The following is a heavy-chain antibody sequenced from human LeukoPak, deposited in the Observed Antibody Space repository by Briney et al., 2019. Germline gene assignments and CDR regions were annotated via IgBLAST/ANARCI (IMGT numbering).Heavy chain of an antibody. J-gene: IGHJ3*02. CDR3: ARHGGIEAFDI. V-gene: IGHV4-59*01. CDR1: GGSISSYY. CDR2: IYYSGST. D-gene: IGHD3-16*01. Sequence: SETLSLTCTVSGGSISSYYWSWIRQPPGKGLEWIGYIYYSGSTNYNPSLKSRVTISVDTSKNQFSLKLSSVTAADTAVYYCARHGGIEAFDIWGQGTMVTASS.